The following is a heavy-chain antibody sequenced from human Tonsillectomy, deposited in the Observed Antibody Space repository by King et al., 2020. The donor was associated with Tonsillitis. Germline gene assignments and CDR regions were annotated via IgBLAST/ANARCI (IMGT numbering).Heavy chain of an antibody. Sequence: QLVQSGAVVKKPGASVKVSCKASGYPFTGYYMHWVRQAPGQGLEWMGWINPNSGGTNYAQKFQGRVTMTRDTSISTAYMELSRLRSDDTAVYYCARDIVVVPAAIGYWGQGTLVTVSS. V-gene: IGHV1-2*02. CDR2: INPNSGGT. CDR3: ARDIVVVPAAIGY. D-gene: IGHD2-2*02. J-gene: IGHJ4*02. CDR1: GYPFTGYY.